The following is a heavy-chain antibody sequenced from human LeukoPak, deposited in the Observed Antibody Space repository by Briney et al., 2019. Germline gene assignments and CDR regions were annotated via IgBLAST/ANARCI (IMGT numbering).Heavy chain of an antibody. D-gene: IGHD2-2*02. CDR3: ARVGYHLLYAYYYYYLDI. V-gene: IGHV4-34*01. Sequence: SETLSLTCAVYGETFSGYSWGWIRQPPGKGLEWIGEINHSGGTNYNPSLKSRVTISVATSKNQFSLKVTSLTAADTAVYYCARVGYHLLYAYYYYYLDIWGKGTTVTVSS. J-gene: IGHJ6*03. CDR2: INHSGGT. CDR1: GETFSGYS.